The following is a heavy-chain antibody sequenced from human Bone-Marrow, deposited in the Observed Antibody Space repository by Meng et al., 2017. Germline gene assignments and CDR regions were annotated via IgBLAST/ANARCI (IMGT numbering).Heavy chain of an antibody. V-gene: IGHV6-1*01. CDR2: TNYRSKWSN. D-gene: IGHD3-10*01. J-gene: IGHJ4*02. CDR1: GDSVSSNSAA. CDR3: VRSHSGFLDY. Sequence: VEVHQAGRGRVKLWKTVPLTGSISGDSVSSNSAAWNWIRQSPSRGLEWLGRTNYRSKWSNDYAVSVRSRITINPDTSKYQFSLQLNSVTPEDTALYYCVRSHSGFLDYWGQGTLVTVSS.